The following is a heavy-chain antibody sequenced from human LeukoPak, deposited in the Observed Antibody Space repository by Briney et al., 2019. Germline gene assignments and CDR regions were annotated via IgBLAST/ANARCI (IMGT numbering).Heavy chain of an antibody. CDR2: INADGTDS. CDR1: GFTFSSYW. D-gene: IGHD2-15*01. V-gene: IGHV3-74*01. CDR3: ARDWLLPFDF. Sequence: GGSLRLSCKTYGFTFSSYWMHWVRQAPGKGLEWVSRINADGTDSTYADSVKGRFTISRDYGKDTLYLQMHSLRVEDTAVYYCARDWLLPFDFWGQGTRVAVSS. J-gene: IGHJ4*02.